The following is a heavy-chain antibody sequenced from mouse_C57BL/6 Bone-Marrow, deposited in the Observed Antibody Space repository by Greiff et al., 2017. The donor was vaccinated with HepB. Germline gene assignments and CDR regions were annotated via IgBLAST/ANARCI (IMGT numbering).Heavy chain of an antibody. CDR1: GYTFTNYW. V-gene: IGHV1-63*01. CDR2: IYPGGGYT. CDR3: ARKGVYYGSPWFAY. Sequence: QVQLQQSGAELVRPGTSVKMSCKASGYTFTNYWIGWAKQRPGHGLEWIGDIYPGGGYTNYNEKFKGKATLTADKSSSTAYMQFSSLTSEDSAIYYCARKGVYYGSPWFAYWGQGTLVTVSA. J-gene: IGHJ3*01. D-gene: IGHD1-1*01.